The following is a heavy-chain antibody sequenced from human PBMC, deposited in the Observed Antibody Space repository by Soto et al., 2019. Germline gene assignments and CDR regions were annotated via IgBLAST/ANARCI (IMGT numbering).Heavy chain of an antibody. CDR3: ARVGGYDFSPNPIDI. V-gene: IGHV4-61*05. Sequence: PWETLSLTCRVSGGSISSSSYYWSWIRQPPGKGLEWIGYIYYSGSTNYNPSLKSRVTISVDTSKNQFSLKLSSVTAADTAVYYCARVGGYDFSPNPIDIWGQGTMVTVSS. D-gene: IGHD3-3*01. J-gene: IGHJ3*02. CDR2: IYYSGST. CDR1: GGSISSSSYY.